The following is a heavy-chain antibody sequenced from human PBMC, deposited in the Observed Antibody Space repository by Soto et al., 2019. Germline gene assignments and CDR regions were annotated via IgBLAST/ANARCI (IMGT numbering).Heavy chain of an antibody. D-gene: IGHD3-10*01. V-gene: IGHV3-30-3*01. CDR1: GFTFSSYA. Sequence: QVQLVESGGGVVQPGRSLRLSCAASGFTFSSYAMHWVRQAPGKGLEWVAVISYDGSNKYYADSVKGRFTISRDNSKNTLYRQMNCLRVECRAGYYCARSLGVHPDYWGQGTLGTVS. CDR2: ISYDGSNK. J-gene: IGHJ4*02. CDR3: ARSLGVHPDY.